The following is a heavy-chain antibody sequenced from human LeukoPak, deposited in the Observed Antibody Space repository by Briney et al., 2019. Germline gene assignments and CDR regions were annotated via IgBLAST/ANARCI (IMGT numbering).Heavy chain of an antibody. CDR1: GFTFSSYS. CDR2: ISGGGDTT. CDR3: AKTNGYYDY. J-gene: IGHJ4*02. V-gene: IGHV3-23*01. D-gene: IGHD3-22*01. Sequence: GGSLRLSCAASGFTFSSYSMNWVRQAPGRGLEWVSGISGGGDTTYYAESVKGRFTISRDNSKNTLFLQMNSLTAEDTAVYYCAKTNGYYDYWGQGTLVAVSS.